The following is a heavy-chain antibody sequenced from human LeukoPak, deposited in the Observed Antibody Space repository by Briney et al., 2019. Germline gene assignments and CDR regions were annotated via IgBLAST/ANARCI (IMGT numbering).Heavy chain of an antibody. V-gene: IGHV3-23*01. CDR1: GFTFSFYA. J-gene: IGHJ3*02. Sequence: GGSLRLSCAASGFTFSFYAMSWVRQAPGKGLEWVSVIAGGGSSTYYADSVKGRFTISRDNSKNTLYLQMNSLRVEDTAVYYCVKDPDPRYCSSTSCSPIWGQGTMVTVSS. CDR3: VKDPDPRYCSSTSCSPI. CDR2: IAGGGSST. D-gene: IGHD2-2*01.